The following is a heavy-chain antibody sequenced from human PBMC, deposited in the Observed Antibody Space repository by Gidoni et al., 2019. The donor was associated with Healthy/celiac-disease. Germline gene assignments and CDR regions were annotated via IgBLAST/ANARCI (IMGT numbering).Heavy chain of an antibody. CDR1: GFTFSSYA. Sequence: QVQLVESGGGVVQPGRSLRLSCAASGFTFSSYAMHWVRQAPGKGLEWVAVISYDGRNKYYADSVKGRFTISRDNSKNTLYLQMNSLRAEDTAVYYCARARVGATTFAAFDIWGQGTMVTVSS. CDR2: ISYDGRNK. D-gene: IGHD1-26*01. V-gene: IGHV3-30*04. J-gene: IGHJ3*02. CDR3: ARARVGATTFAAFDI.